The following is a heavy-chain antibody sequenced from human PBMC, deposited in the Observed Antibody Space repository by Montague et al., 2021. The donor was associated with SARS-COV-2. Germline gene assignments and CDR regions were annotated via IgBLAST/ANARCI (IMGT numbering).Heavy chain of an antibody. CDR2: AYHNGRT. CDR3: ARSRFVVVPAAMSFGHSYFDP. Sequence: SXTLSLTCSISGGSIGTNYWSWIRQPPGGGLEWIGYAYHNGRTNYNPSLRGRVTMSLDTSKNQFSLNVTSVTAADTAVYHCARSRFVVVPAAMSFGHSYFDPWGQGRLVTVSS. J-gene: IGHJ5*02. V-gene: IGHV4-59*01. D-gene: IGHD2-2*01. CDR1: GGSIGTNY.